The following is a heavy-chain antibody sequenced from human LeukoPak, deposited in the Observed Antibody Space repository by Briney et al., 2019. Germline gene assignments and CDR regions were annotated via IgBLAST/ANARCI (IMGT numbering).Heavy chain of an antibody. J-gene: IGHJ4*02. D-gene: IGHD6-19*01. CDR3: ARDGGYDRYYFDY. CDR1: GFTSSSYE. CDR2: ISRSGSII. Sequence: PGGSLRLSCAVSGFTSSSYEMNWVRQAPGKGLEWVSYISRSGSIIYNADSVKGRFTISRDNAKNSLYLQMNSLRAEDTAVYYCARDGGYDRYYFDYWGQGTLVTVSS. V-gene: IGHV3-48*03.